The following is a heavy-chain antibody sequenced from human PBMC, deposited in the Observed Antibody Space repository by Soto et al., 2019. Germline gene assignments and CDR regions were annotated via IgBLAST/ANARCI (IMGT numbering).Heavy chain of an antibody. CDR2: MNPNSGNT. J-gene: IGHJ6*02. V-gene: IGHV1-8*01. CDR1: GYTFTSYD. Sequence: QVQLVQSGAEVKKPGASVKVSCKASGYTFTSYDINWVRQATGQGREWMGWMNPNSGNTGYAQKFQGRVTMTRNTSISTAYMELSSLRSEETAVYYCARWPDGYYYYGMYGWGQGTTVTVSS. CDR3: ARWPDGYYYYGMYG.